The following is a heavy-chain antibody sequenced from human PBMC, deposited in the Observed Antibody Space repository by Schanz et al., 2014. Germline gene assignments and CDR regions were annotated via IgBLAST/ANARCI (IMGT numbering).Heavy chain of an antibody. CDR3: ARDPNSVNEIDY. D-gene: IGHD5-12*01. Sequence: QVQLVQSGAEVKKPGSSVKVSCKASGGTLQSYTFSWVRQAPGQGLEWMGIINPSDGSTTYAQKLQGRVTMTRDTSTRTVHMELSSLRSEDTAVYYCARDPNSVNEIDYWGQGTLVTVSS. CDR2: INPSDGST. CDR1: GGTLQSYT. J-gene: IGHJ4*02. V-gene: IGHV1-46*02.